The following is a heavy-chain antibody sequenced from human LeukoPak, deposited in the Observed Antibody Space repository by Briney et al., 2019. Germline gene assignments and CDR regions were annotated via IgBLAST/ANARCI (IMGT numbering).Heavy chain of an antibody. J-gene: IGHJ4*02. CDR2: IRYDGSNK. CDR1: GFTFSSYG. D-gene: IGHD4-23*01. V-gene: IGHV3-30*02. Sequence: TGGSLRLSCAASGFTFSSYGMHWVRQAPAKGLEWVAFIRYDGSNKYYADSVRGRFTISRDNSKNTLYLQMNSLRAEDTAVYYCANGDYGGPKPGFDYWGQGTLVTVSS. CDR3: ANGDYGGPKPGFDY.